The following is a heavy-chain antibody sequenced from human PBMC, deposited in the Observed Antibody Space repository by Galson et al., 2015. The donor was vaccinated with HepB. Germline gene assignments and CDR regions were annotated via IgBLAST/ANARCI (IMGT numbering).Heavy chain of an antibody. CDR1: GDSVSRNSAA. J-gene: IGHJ4*02. D-gene: IGHD2-15*01. CDR2: TYYRSKWYN. CDR3: AREEEGRRSPLHFDL. Sequence: CAISGDSVSRNSAAWNWIRQSPSRGLEWLGRTYYRSKWYNDYGVSVQSRITISPDTSKNQFSLQLNSVTPEDTAVYYCAREEEGRRSPLHFDLWGQGTLVTVSS. V-gene: IGHV6-1*01.